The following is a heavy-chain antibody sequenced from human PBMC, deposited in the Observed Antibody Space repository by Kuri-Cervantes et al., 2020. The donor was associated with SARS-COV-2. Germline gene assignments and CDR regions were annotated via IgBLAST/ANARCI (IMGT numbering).Heavy chain of an antibody. CDR2: IDWDDDK. CDR3: ARNSDYYDSSGSQGHFDY. CDR1: GFSLSTSGMR. Sequence: SGPTLVTPTQTLTLTCTFSGFSLSTSGMRVSWIRQPPGKALEWLARIDWDDDKFYSTSLKTRLTISKDTSKNQVVLTMTNMDPVDTATYYCARNSDYYDSSGSQGHFDYWGQGTLVTVSS. J-gene: IGHJ4*02. V-gene: IGHV2-70*04. D-gene: IGHD3-22*01.